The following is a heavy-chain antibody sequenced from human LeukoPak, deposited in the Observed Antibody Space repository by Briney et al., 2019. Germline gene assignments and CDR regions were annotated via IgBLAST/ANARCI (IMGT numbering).Heavy chain of an antibody. CDR2: ISYDGSNK. CDR3: ARDLPRLRLGMDV. CDR1: GFTFSSYA. J-gene: IGHJ6*02. V-gene: IGHV3-30-3*01. D-gene: IGHD4-17*01. Sequence: TGGSLRLSCAASGFTFSSYAMHWVRQAPGKGLEWVAVISYDGSNKYYADSVKGRFTISRDNSKNTLYLQMNSLRAEDTAVYYCARDLPRLRLGMDVWGQGTTVTVSS.